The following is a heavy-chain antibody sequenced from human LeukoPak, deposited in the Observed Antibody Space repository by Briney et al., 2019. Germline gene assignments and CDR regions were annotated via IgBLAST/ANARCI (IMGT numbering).Heavy chain of an antibody. D-gene: IGHD2-8*01. J-gene: IGHJ4*02. CDR2: IRGSVYGGAT. Sequence: GGSLRLSCAASGFTFDHYSMNWVRQAPGKGLEWVGFIRGSVYGGATEYAASVKARFTVSTDASKTISYLQMTSLKTEDTAIYYCTRESPKYVFDSWGQGTLVTVSS. CDR1: GFTFDHYS. CDR3: TRESPKYVFDS. V-gene: IGHV3-49*04.